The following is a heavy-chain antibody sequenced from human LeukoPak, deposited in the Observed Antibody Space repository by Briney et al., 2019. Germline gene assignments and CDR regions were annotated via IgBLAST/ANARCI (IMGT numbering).Heavy chain of an antibody. D-gene: IGHD1-26*01. J-gene: IGHJ5*02. V-gene: IGHV1-8*03. CDR1: GGTFSSHD. CDR2: MNPNSGNT. Sequence: ASVKVSCKASGGTFSSHDINWVRQATGQGLEWMGWMNPNSGNTGYAQKFQGRVTITRNTPINTAYMELSSLTSEDTAVYNCASGIVGATSWFDPWGQGTLVTVSS. CDR3: ASGIVGATSWFDP.